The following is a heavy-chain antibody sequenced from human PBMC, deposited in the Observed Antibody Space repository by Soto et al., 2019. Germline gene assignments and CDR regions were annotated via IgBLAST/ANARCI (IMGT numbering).Heavy chain of an antibody. D-gene: IGHD4-17*01. CDR1: GYTFTSYY. Sequence: GASVKVSCKASGYTFTSYYMHWVRQAPGQGLEWMGIINPSGGSTSYAQKFQGRVTMTRDTSTSTVYMELSSLRSEDTAVYYCASSDTYGDYVSGYFQHWGKGTLVTVSS. V-gene: IGHV1-46*03. J-gene: IGHJ1*01. CDR2: INPSGGST. CDR3: ASSDTYGDYVSGYFQH.